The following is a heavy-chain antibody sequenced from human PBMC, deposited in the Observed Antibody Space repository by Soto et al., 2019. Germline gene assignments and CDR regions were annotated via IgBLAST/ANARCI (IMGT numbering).Heavy chain of an antibody. V-gene: IGHV4-34*01. Sequence: SETLSLTCAVYGGSFSCYYWSWIRQSPGKGLEWIGEINHSSNTNQNPSLKSRVTISVDTSKNQFSLKLRSLTAADTAVYYGARGITMIATVQGAAPHRYYFECRRKESLVAVAS. CDR1: GGSFSCYY. D-gene: IGHD3-22*01. J-gene: IGHJ4*02. CDR2: INHSSNT. CDR3: ARGITMIATVQGAAPHRYYFEC.